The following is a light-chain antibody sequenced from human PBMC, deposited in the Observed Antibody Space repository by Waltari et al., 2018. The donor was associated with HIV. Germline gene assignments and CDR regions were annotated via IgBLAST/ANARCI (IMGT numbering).Light chain of an antibody. V-gene: IGKV3-15*01. CDR1: QSISSN. CDR3: QQYDEWPSHS. Sequence: EIMMTQSPATLSVSPGERASLSCRVSQSISSNLAWYQQKPGQAPRLLIYGASSRATGIPARFSGSGSGTEFILTISSLQSEDFGVYYCQQYDEWPSHSFGGGTKVEIK. J-gene: IGKJ4*01. CDR2: GAS.